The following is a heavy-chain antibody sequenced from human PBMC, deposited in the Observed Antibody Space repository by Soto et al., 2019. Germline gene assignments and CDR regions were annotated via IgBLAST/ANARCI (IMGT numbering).Heavy chain of an antibody. J-gene: IGHJ3*02. V-gene: IGHV4-30-2*01. CDR2: IYHSGST. CDR3: ARGGYGGQDAFDI. CDR1: GGSISSGGYS. D-gene: IGHD4-17*01. Sequence: QLQLQESGSGLVKPSQTLSLTCAVSGGSISSGGYSWSWIQQPPGKGLEWIGYIYHSGSTYYNPSLKSRVTISVDRSKNQFSLKLSSVTAADTAVYYCARGGYGGQDAFDIWGQGTMVTVSS.